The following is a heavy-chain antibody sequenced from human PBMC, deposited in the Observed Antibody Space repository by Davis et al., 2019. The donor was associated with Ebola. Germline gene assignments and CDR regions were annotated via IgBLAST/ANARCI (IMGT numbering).Heavy chain of an antibody. J-gene: IGHJ4*02. D-gene: IGHD1-26*01. Sequence: GESLKISCAASGFTFDDYAMHWVRQAPGKGLEWVSSISSSSSYIYYADSVKGRFTISRDNVKNSLYLQMNSLRAEDTAVYYCARWELPFDYWGQGTLVTVSS. CDR3: ARWELPFDY. CDR2: ISSSSSYI. V-gene: IGHV3-21*01. CDR1: GFTFDDYA.